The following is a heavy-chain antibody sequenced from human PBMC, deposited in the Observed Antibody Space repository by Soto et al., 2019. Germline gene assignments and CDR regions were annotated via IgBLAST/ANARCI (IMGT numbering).Heavy chain of an antibody. CDR3: ARAASPTVRPIKNWFDP. V-gene: IGHV3-33*01. D-gene: IGHD6-6*01. CDR1: GFTFSSYG. CDR2: IWYDGSNK. Sequence: QVQLVESGGGVVQPGRSLRLSCAASGFTFSSYGMHWVRQAPGKGLEWVAVIWYDGSNKYYADSVKGRFTISRDNSKNTLYLQMSGLRAEDTAVYYCARAASPTVRPIKNWFDPWGQGTLVTVSS. J-gene: IGHJ5*02.